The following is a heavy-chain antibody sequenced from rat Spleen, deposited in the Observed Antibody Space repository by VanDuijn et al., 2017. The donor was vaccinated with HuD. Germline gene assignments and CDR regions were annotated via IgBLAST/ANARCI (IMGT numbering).Heavy chain of an antibody. V-gene: IGHV5-20*01. J-gene: IGHJ2*01. Sequence: EVQLVESGGGLVQPGRSLKLSCAASGFAFSDYAMAWIRQAPGKGLEWVASINDNGGSTFYPDSLKGRFTISRDNAKSALYLQMNSLRSEDTATYYCTRGDGSWDYWGQGVMVTVSS. CDR3: TRGDGSWDY. CDR2: INDNGGST. CDR1: GFAFSDYA. D-gene: IGHD5-1*01.